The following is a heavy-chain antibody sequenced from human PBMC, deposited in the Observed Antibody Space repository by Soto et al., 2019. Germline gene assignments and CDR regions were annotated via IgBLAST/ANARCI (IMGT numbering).Heavy chain of an antibody. CDR1: GYTFTSYG. CDR3: AREYIVVVPAAYYYYYGMDV. Sequence: ASVKVSCKASGYTFTSYGISWVRQAPGQGLEWMGWIGAYNGNTNYAQKLQGRVTMTTDTSTSTAYMELRSLRSDDTAVYYCAREYIVVVPAAYYYYYGMDVWGQGATVTVSS. CDR2: IGAYNGNT. J-gene: IGHJ6*02. D-gene: IGHD2-2*01. V-gene: IGHV1-18*04.